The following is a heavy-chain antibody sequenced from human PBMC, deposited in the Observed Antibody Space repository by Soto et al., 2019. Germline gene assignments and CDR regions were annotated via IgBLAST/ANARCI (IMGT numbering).Heavy chain of an antibody. J-gene: IGHJ3*01. Sequence: AAAKVSCKAPRYTFSSYGISWVRHAPGQGREWMGWVSAYNGNTKYAQKLQGRVTMTTDASTSTAYMEPRRLRSDDTAVYYCASDQAAAQPDAFDFWGKGTMVTVSS. CDR3: ASDQAAAQPDAFDF. V-gene: IGHV1-18*01. CDR2: VSAYNGNT. CDR1: RYTFSSYG. D-gene: IGHD6-13*01.